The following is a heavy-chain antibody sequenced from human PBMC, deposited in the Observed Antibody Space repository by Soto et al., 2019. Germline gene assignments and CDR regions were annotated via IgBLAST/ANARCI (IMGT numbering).Heavy chain of an antibody. D-gene: IGHD3-22*01. CDR1: GGSFSGYY. CDR2: INHSGST. J-gene: IGHJ5*02. CDR3: ARGRRQRRCYDSSGHGGFDP. V-gene: IGHV4-34*01. Sequence: KPSETLSLTCAVYGGSFSGYYWSWIRQPPGKGLEWIGEINHSGSTNYNPSLKSRVTISVDTSKNQFSLKLSSVTAADTAVYYCARGRRQRRCYDSSGHGGFDPWGQGTLVTVSS.